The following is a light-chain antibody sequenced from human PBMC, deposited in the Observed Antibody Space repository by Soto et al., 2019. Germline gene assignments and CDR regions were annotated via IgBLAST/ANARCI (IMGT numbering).Light chain of an antibody. Sequence: DIQMPQSPSSVSASVGDRVTITCRASQGISSWLGWYQQKPGKAPKLLIYAASSLQSGVRSRFSGSGSGTYVPLTISSLQPEDFATYYCQQANSFPFTFGGGTKVEIK. CDR3: QQANSFPFT. V-gene: IGKV1D-12*01. J-gene: IGKJ4*01. CDR1: QGISSW. CDR2: AAS.